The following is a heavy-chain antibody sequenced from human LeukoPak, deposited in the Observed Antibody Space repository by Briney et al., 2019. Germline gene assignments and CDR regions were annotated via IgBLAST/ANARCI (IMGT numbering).Heavy chain of an antibody. Sequence: GESLKISCQGSGYRFTNYWIAWVRQMPGKGLEWMGLIYPGDSDARYSPSFQGQVTISADKSISTAYLQWSSLKASDTAMYYCARHQKYDQLLSPLESWGQGTLVTVSS. D-gene: IGHD3-10*01. V-gene: IGHV5-51*01. J-gene: IGHJ5*02. CDR3: ARHQKYDQLLSPLES. CDR2: IYPGDSDA. CDR1: GYRFTNYW.